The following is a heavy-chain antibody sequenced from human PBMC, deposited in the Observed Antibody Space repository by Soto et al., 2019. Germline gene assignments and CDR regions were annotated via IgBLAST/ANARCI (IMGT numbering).Heavy chain of an antibody. D-gene: IGHD4-17*01. CDR3: ARGSTTVVTPNWFDP. J-gene: IGHJ5*02. V-gene: IGHV4-39*07. CDR1: GGSISSSNYY. Sequence: PSETLSLTCTVSGGSISSSNYYWGWIRQPPGKGLEWIGEIYHSGSANYNPSLKSRIIMSVDKSKNQFSLKLNSVTAADTAVYYCARGSTTVVTPNWFDPWGQGTLVTVSS. CDR2: IYHSGSA.